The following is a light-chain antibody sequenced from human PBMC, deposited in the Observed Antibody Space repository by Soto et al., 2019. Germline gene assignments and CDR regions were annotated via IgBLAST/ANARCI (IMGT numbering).Light chain of an antibody. CDR3: QQYNTWPPIT. J-gene: IGKJ5*01. Sequence: IQMTQSPSSLSASVGDRVTISCQASQDISNSLNWYQQKPGKAXKLLIYDASNLETGVPSRFSGSGSGTDFTFTISSLQPEDFALYYGQQYNTWPPITFGQGTRLEI. CDR2: DAS. CDR1: QDISNS. V-gene: IGKV1-33*01.